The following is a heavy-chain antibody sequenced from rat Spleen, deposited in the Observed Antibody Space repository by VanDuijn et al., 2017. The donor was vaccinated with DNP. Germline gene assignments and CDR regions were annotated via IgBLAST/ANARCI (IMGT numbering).Heavy chain of an antibody. J-gene: IGHJ3*01. CDR2: ISARGGST. Sequence: EVQLVESGGGLVQPGNSLKLSCAASGFTFSNYAMAWVRQAPKKGLEWVASISARGGSTSYRDSVKGRCTVSRDNSKSSQYLQMDSLRSEDTATYYCATSSYYGYDYGFGYWGQGTLVTVSS. V-gene: IGHV5S23*01. CDR1: GFTFSNYA. CDR3: ATSSYYGYDYGFGY. D-gene: IGHD1-7*01.